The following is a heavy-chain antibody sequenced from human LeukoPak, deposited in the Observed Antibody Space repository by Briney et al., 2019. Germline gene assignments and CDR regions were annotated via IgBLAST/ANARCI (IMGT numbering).Heavy chain of an antibody. Sequence: PSETLSLTCTVSGGSISSSSFYWGWIRQPPGKGLEWIGSIYYSGSTYYNPSLKSRVTISVDTSKNQFSLKLSSVTAADTAVYYCARHVQLYTVTGGFDYWGQGTLVTVSS. CDR1: GGSISSSSFY. V-gene: IGHV4-39*01. J-gene: IGHJ4*02. D-gene: IGHD4-17*01. CDR2: IYYSGST. CDR3: ARHVQLYTVTGGFDY.